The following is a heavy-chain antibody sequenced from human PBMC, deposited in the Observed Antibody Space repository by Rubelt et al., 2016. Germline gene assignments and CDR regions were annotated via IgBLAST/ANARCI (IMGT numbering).Heavy chain of an antibody. CDR2: IYSSGSA. CDR3: ARAPATVPEIVVDGFDI. D-gene: IGHD2-21*01. V-gene: IGHV4-59*13. Sequence: QVQLQESGPGLVKPSETLSLTCVVSGGSISTYYWSWIRQPPGKGLEWIGYIYSSGSANYNPSLKSRVPISVATSKNQFSRNLSSLTAADTAVYDCARAPATVPEIVVDGFDIWGQGTMVTVSS. J-gene: IGHJ3*02. CDR1: GGSISTYY.